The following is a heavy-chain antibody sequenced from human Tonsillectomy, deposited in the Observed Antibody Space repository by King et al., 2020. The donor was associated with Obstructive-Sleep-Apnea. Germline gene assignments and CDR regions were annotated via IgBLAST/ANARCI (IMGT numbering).Heavy chain of an antibody. CDR2: IKQDGNEK. V-gene: IGHV3-7*03. CDR3: ARSVLYGDYALDY. Sequence: VQLVESGGGLVQPGGSLRLSCAASGFTFSSYWMNWVRQAPGKGLEWVANIKQDGNEKYYVDSLQGRFSISRDNAKNLLYLQMNSLTAEDTAVYYCARSVLYGDYALDYWGQGTLVTVSS. J-gene: IGHJ4*02. CDR1: GFTFSSYW. D-gene: IGHD4-17*01.